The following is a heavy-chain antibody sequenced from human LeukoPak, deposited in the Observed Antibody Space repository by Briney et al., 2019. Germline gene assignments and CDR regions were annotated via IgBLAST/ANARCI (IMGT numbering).Heavy chain of an antibody. CDR2: IYYSGST. Sequence: PSETLSLTCTVSGGSISSSSYYWGWIRQPPGKGLEWIGSIYYSGSTYYNPSLKSRVTISVDTSKNQFSLKLSSVTTADTAVYYCARHQTSRYDFWSGYYYYYGMDVWGQGITVTVSS. D-gene: IGHD3-3*01. V-gene: IGHV4-39*01. CDR3: ARHQTSRYDFWSGYYYYYGMDV. CDR1: GGSISSSSYY. J-gene: IGHJ6*02.